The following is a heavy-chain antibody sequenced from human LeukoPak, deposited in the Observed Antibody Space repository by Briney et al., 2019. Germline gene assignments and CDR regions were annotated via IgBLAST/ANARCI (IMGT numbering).Heavy chain of an antibody. CDR1: GFTVSSTY. D-gene: IGHD3-22*01. CDR2: IYSGGNI. V-gene: IGHV3-53*01. J-gene: IGHJ4*02. CDR3: ATPLDYFDGSGYHQGGD. Sequence: GGSLRLSCAASGFTVSSTYMSWVRQAPGKGLEWVSVIYSGGNIYYIDSVKGRFTISRDTSKNTLYLQMNSLRAEDTAVYYCATPLDYFDGSGYHQGGDWGQGTLVTVSS.